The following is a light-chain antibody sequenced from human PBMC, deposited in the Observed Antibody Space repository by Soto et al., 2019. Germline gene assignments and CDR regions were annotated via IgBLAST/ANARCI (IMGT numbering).Light chain of an antibody. V-gene: IGLV1-40*01. Sequence: QLVLTQPPSVSGAPGQRVTISCTGSSSNIGAGYDVHWYQQLPGTAPKLLIYGNSNRPSGVPDRFSGSKSGTSASLAITGLQAEDEAHYYCQSYDSGLRGVFGGGTKLTVL. CDR2: GNS. CDR1: SSNIGAGYD. J-gene: IGLJ3*02. CDR3: QSYDSGLRGV.